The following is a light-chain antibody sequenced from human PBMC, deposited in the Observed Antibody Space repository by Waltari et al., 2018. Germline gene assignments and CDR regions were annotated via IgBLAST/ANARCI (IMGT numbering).Light chain of an antibody. J-gene: IGLJ2*01. CDR1: NSDLGTYNS. CDR3: SSYAGSNTLV. CDR2: EVN. Sequence: QSALTQPPSASGSPGQSVTIACSGTNSDLGTYNSVSWFQQPPGRAPKLLIYEVNKRPSGVPDRFSGSKSDNRASLTVSGLQADDEAVYHCSSYAGSNTLVFGGGTKLTVL. V-gene: IGLV2-8*01.